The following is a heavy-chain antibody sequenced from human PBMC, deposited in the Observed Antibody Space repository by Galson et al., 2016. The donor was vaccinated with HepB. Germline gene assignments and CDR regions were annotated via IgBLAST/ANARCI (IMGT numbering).Heavy chain of an antibody. V-gene: IGHV3-30*03. D-gene: IGHD3-3*01. Sequence: LRLSCAASGFTFSDYGMHWVRQAAGKGLEWVAVISHDATSQKYADSVKGRFTISRDNSENTLYLQMNSLRREATAVYYCARPPRHYDFWSGYYPYGMDVWGQGTTVTVSS. CDR1: GFTFSDYG. CDR3: ARPPRHYDFWSGYYPYGMDV. CDR2: ISHDATSQ. J-gene: IGHJ6*02.